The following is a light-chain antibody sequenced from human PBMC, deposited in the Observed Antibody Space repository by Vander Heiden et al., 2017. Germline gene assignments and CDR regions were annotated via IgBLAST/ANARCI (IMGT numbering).Light chain of an antibody. CDR2: DAS. CDR1: QDHSKY. Sequence: DKQMTQSPSKLFASVGDRVPYTSHASQDHSKYLNWYQQKPRKAPKLLIYDASNLETGAPSRVSGSGAGTDFTFTISSLQPEDIATYYCQQYDNLPRTFGQGTKLEIK. CDR3: QQYDNLPRT. J-gene: IGKJ2*01. V-gene: IGKV1-33*01.